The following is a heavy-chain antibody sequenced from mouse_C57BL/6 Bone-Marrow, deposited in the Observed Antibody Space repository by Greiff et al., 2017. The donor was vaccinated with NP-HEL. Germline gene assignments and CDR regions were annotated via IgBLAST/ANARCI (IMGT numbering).Heavy chain of an antibody. D-gene: IGHD2-1*01. CDR3: TLYGNYVGYFDV. Sequence: VQLQQSGTVLARPGASVKMSCKTSGYTFTSYWMHWVKQRPGQGLEWIGAIYPGNSDTSYNQKFKGKAKLTAVTSASTAYMELSSLTNEDSAVYYCTLYGNYVGYFDVWGTGTTVTVSS. CDR1: GYTFTSYW. J-gene: IGHJ1*03. CDR2: IYPGNSDT. V-gene: IGHV1-5*01.